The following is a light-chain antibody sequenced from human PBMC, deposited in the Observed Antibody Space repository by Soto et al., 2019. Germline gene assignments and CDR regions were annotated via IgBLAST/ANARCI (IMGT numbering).Light chain of an antibody. Sequence: QSVLIQPPSASGTPGQRVTVSCSGDSSNIGSYTVNWYQQLPGAAPKLLIYSNSQRPSGVPDRFSASKSGTSASLAISGLQSEDEAEYYCAAWDDSLNGYVFGPGTKLTVL. CDR2: SNS. V-gene: IGLV1-44*01. CDR1: SSNIGSYT. J-gene: IGLJ1*01. CDR3: AAWDDSLNGYV.